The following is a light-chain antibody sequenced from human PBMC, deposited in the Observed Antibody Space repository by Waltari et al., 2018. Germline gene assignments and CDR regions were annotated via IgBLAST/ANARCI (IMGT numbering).Light chain of an antibody. J-gene: IGKJ4*01. CDR2: GAS. CDR3: QQYNDWPRVT. CDR1: QSLSSN. Sequence: EMVMTQSPATLSVSPGERATLSCRASQSLSSNLAWYQQKPGQAPRLLIYGASTRATGIPARFSGSGSGTELTLTISSLQSEDFAVYYCQQYNDWPRVTFGGGTKVEIK. V-gene: IGKV3-15*01.